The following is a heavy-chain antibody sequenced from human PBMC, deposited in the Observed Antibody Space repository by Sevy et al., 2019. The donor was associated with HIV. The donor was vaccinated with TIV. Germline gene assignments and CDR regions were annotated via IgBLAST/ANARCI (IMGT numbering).Heavy chain of an antibody. CDR2: IQYDGSNK. Sequence: GGSLRLSCAASGFSFSSYGMHWVRQAPGKGLEWMSYIQYDGSNKDYADSVKGRFTISRDNSKNPLYLQMNSLGVEDRAVFYCVKEGGGEGGDHWGQGTLVTVSS. V-gene: IGHV3-30*02. D-gene: IGHD2-21*01. CDR3: VKEGGGEGGDH. CDR1: GFSFSSYG. J-gene: IGHJ4*02.